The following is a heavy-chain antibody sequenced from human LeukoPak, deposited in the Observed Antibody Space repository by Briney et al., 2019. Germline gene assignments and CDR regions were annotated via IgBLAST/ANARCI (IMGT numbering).Heavy chain of an antibody. D-gene: IGHD5-18*01. V-gene: IGHV3-30*04. CDR1: GFTFSTYA. CDR3: ARARSSYGYGDAFDI. J-gene: IGHJ3*02. CDR2: VSYDGSSK. Sequence: GRSLRLSCAASGFTFSTYAMHWVRQAPGKGLEWVAVVSYDGSSKYYANSVKGRFTISRDNSKNTLYLQMNSLRAEDTAVYYCARARSSYGYGDAFDIWGQGTMVTVSS.